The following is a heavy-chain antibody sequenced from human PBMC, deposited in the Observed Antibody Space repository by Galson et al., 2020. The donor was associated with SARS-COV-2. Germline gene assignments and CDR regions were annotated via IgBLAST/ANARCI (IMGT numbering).Heavy chain of an antibody. V-gene: IGHV3-74*01. D-gene: IGHD2-21*01. J-gene: IGHJ4*01. CDR2: VSPDGTIT. Sequence: GESLKISCAASGFTFSNCWIHWVRQVPGKGLVWVSRVSPDGTITTYADFVKGRFIISRDNAKNTVSLRMNSLRGDDTGVYYCIRDHDTLFNTGPHFGNWGRGTLVTVSS. CDR1: GFTFSNCW. CDR3: IRDHDTLFNTGPHFGN.